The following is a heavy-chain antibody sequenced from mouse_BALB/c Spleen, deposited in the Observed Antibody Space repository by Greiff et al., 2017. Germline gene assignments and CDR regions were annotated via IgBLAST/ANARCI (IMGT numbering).Heavy chain of an antibody. Sequence: VHVKQSGPELMKPGASVKISCKASGYSFTSYYMHWVKQSHGKSLEWIGYIDPFNGGTSYNQKFKDKATLTVDKSSSTAYMHLSSLTSEDSAVYYCARSEGYSYWYFDVWGAGTTVTVSS. CDR1: GYSFTSYY. CDR2: IDPFNGGT. J-gene: IGHJ1*01. D-gene: IGHD2-3*01. V-gene: IGHV1S135*01. CDR3: ARSEGYSYWYFDV.